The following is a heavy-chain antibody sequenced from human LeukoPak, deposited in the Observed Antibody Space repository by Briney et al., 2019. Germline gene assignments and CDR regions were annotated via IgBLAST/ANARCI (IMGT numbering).Heavy chain of an antibody. D-gene: IGHD1-26*01. Sequence: ASVKVSCKASGYTFTGYYMHWVRQAPGQGLEWMGIINPSGGSTSYAQKFQGRVTMTRDMSTSTVYMELSSLRSEDTAVYYCARDLRLEGATPNWYFDLWGRGTLVTVSS. CDR3: ARDLRLEGATPNWYFDL. CDR1: GYTFTGYY. V-gene: IGHV1-46*01. CDR2: INPSGGST. J-gene: IGHJ2*01.